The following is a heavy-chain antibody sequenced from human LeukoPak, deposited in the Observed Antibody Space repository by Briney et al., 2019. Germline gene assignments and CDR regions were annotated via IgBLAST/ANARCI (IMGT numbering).Heavy chain of an antibody. CDR2: IYTSGST. V-gene: IGHV4-61*02. D-gene: IGHD3-22*01. J-gene: IGHJ3*02. CDR1: GGSISSGSYY. Sequence: SETLSLTCTVSGGSISSGSYYWSWIRQPAGKGLEWIGRIYTSGSTNYNPSLKSRVTISVDTSKNQFSLKLSPVTAADTAVYYCARQTRTMIVVVIRLDAFDIWGQGTMVTVSS. CDR3: ARQTRTMIVVVIRLDAFDI.